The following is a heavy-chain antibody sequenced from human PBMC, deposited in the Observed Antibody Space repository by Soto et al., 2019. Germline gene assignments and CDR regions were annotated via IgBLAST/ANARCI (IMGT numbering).Heavy chain of an antibody. D-gene: IGHD2-8*02. Sequence: GGSLRLSCAASGFICSSYDMSWVRQAPGKGLEWVSTILVGGSTHYEDSVKGRFTISRDTSKNTVYLQMNSLTAGDTAMYYCAKATATGGGAFDICGQGTMVTVSS. J-gene: IGHJ3*02. CDR2: ILVGGST. V-gene: IGHV3-23*01. CDR3: AKATATGGGAFDI. CDR1: GFICSSYD.